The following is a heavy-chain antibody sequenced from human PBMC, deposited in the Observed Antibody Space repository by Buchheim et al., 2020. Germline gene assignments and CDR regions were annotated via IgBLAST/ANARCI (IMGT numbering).Heavy chain of an antibody. J-gene: IGHJ4*02. CDR3: AGVNWNYFDY. D-gene: IGHD1-20*01. CDR1: GFTFSTYW. CDR2: INSDGSTT. Sequence: EVQLVESGGGLVQPGGSLRLSCAASGFTFSTYWMHWVRQVPGKGLVWVSRINSDGSTTIYADSVKGRFTISRANAKNTLYMQMNSLRAEDTSVYYCAGVNWNYFDYWGQGTL. V-gene: IGHV3-74*01.